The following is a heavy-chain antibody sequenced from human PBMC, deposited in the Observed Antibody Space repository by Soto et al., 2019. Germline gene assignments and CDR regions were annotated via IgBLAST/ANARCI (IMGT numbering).Heavy chain of an antibody. V-gene: IGHV1-3*01. CDR1: GYTFTSYP. CDR3: ARGHGVIIGAMDV. CDR2: IDAGNGNT. J-gene: IGHJ6*02. D-gene: IGHD3-3*01. Sequence: ASVKVSCKASGYTFTSYPTHWVRQAPGQRLEWMGWIDAGNGNTKYSQKFRGRVTFTTDTSTGTAYMELRSLSSDDTAVYYCARGHGVIIGAMDVWGQGTAVTVSS.